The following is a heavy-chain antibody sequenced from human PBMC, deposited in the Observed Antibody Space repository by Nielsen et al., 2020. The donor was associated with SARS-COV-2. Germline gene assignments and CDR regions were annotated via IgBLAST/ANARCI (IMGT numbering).Heavy chain of an antibody. CDR1: GFTFHDYA. CDR3: ATAAAGIRDYYYGMDV. J-gene: IGHJ6*02. V-gene: IGHV3-9*01. CDR2: ISWYCGSI. Sequence: SLNISCASSGFTFHDYAMHLVRHAPRKGLELVSGISWYCGSIGYPDSVKGRFTISRDNAKNSLYLQMNSLRAEDTDLYYCATAAAGIRDYYYGMDVWGQGTTVTVSS. D-gene: IGHD6-13*01.